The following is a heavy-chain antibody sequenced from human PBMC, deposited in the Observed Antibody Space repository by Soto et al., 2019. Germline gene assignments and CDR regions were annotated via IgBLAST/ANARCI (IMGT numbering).Heavy chain of an antibody. CDR2: IKQDGSEK. Sequence: GGSLRLSCAASGFTFSSYWMSWVRQAPGKGLEWVANIKQDGSEKYYVDSVKGRFTISRDNAKNSLYLQMNSLRAEDTAVYYCARAHIVVVPAALDYWGQGTLVTVSS. CDR3: ARAHIVVVPAALDY. J-gene: IGHJ4*02. D-gene: IGHD2-2*01. CDR1: GFTFSSYW. V-gene: IGHV3-7*01.